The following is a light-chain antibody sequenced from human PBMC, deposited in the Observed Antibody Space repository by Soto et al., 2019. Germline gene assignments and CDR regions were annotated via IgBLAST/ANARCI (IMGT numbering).Light chain of an antibody. V-gene: IGLV2-14*01. Sequence: QSVLTQPASVSGSPGQSITISCTGTSSDVGAYNYVSWFQQYPGKAPKLMIYDVSNRPSGVSNRFSGSKSGSTASLTISGLQAEDEADYYCCSYTSSSTYVFGTGTKVT. J-gene: IGLJ1*01. CDR3: CSYTSSSTYV. CDR1: SSDVGAYNY. CDR2: DVS.